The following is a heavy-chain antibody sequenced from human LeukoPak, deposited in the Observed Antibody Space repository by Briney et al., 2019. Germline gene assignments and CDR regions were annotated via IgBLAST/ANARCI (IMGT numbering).Heavy chain of an antibody. CDR3: ARGQRDYGDY. V-gene: IGHV1-2*02. Sequence: ASVKVSCKASGYTFTGYYMHWVRQAPGQGLEWMGWINPNSGGTNYALKLRGRVTMTRDTSISTAYMELSRLRSDDTAVYYCARGQRDYGDYWGQGTLVTVSS. CDR1: GYTFTGYY. CDR2: INPNSGGT. J-gene: IGHJ4*02.